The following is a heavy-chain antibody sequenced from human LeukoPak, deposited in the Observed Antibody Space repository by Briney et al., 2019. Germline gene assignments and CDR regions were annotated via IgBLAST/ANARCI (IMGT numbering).Heavy chain of an antibody. CDR2: IWYDGSNK. CDR1: GFTFSSYG. CDR3: AKDILGYSSSWYQADV. D-gene: IGHD6-13*01. J-gene: IGHJ6*04. V-gene: IGHV3-33*06. Sequence: GRSLRLSCAASGFTFSSYGMHWVRQAPGKGLEWVAVIWYDGSNKYYADSVKGRFTISRDNSKNTLYLQMNSLRAEDTAVYYCAKDILGYSSSWYQADVWGKGTTVTVSS.